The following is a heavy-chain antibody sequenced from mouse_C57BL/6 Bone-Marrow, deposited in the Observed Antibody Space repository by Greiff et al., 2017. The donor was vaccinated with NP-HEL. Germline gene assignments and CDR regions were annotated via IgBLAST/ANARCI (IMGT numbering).Heavy chain of an antibody. CDR2: INSDGGST. CDR3: SRFRPLFAY. V-gene: IGHV5-2*01. D-gene: IGHD3-2*02. J-gene: IGHJ3*01. CDR1: EYEFPSHD. Sequence: DVMLVESGGGLVQPGESLKLSCESNEYEFPSHDMSWVRKTPETRLELVAAINSDGGSTYYPDPMERRFIISRDNTKKTLYLLMSSLRAEYTALYYCSRFRPLFAYWGQGTLVTVSA.